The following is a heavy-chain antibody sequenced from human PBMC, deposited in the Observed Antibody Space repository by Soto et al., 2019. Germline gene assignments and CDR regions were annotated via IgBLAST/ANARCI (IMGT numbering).Heavy chain of an antibody. D-gene: IGHD3-10*01. J-gene: IGHJ6*02. V-gene: IGHV4-59*01. Sequence: QVQLQESGPGLVKPSETLSLTCTVSGGSISSYYWSWIRQPPGKGLEWIGYIYYSGSTNYNPSLKSRVTVSVDTSKNQFSLKLSSVTAADTAVYYCARGSWQGGSYYYYGMDVWGQGTTVTVSS. CDR1: GGSISSYY. CDR2: IYYSGST. CDR3: ARGSWQGGSYYYYGMDV.